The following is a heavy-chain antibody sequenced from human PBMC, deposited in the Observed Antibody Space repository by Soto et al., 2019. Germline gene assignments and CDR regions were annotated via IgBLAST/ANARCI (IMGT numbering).Heavy chain of an antibody. CDR2: VYHTGAT. CDR1: GSSIISSY. J-gene: IGHJ4*02. CDR3: ARGGNRYSNVASGVGGFHY. D-gene: IGHD5-12*01. V-gene: IGHV4-59*01. Sequence: SATLSLTCTFSGSSIISSYWSWIRQSPERGLEWIAYVYHTGATNYNPSLKSRVTISLDTSKGQFSLNLTSLTTADTAVYFCARGGNRYSNVASGVGGFHYWGQGSLVTVS.